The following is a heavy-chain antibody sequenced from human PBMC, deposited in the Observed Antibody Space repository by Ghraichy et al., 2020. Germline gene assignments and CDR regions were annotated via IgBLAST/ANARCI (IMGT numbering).Heavy chain of an antibody. CDR3: VKPFSGDYVRYYFDY. CDR1: GFTFSSYA. J-gene: IGHJ4*02. Sequence: GESLNISCSASGFTFSSYAMHWVRQASGKGLEYVSAISNNGGSTYYADSVKGRFTISRDNSKNTLYLQMSSLRAEDTAVYYCVKPFSGDYVRYYFDYWGQGTLVTVSS. V-gene: IGHV3-64D*09. D-gene: IGHD4-17*01. CDR2: ISNNGGST.